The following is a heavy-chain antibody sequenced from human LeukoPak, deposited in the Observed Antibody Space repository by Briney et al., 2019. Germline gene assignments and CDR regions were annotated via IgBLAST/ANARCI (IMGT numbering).Heavy chain of an antibody. CDR3: ARHGLYDSSDFWTFQH. CDR1: GFSFSTYS. V-gene: IGHV3-21*05. Sequence: QAGGSLILSCAASGFSFSTYSMNWVRQAPGKGLEWVSYISSSSDYKNYADSVQGRFTISRDNAKSSLYLQMNGLSAVDTAVYYCARHGLYDSSDFWTFQHWGQGTLVTVSS. CDR2: ISSSSDYK. D-gene: IGHD3-22*01. J-gene: IGHJ1*01.